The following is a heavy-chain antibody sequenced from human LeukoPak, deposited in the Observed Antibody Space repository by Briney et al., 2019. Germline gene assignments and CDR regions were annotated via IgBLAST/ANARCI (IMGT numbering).Heavy chain of an antibody. D-gene: IGHD6-19*01. J-gene: IGHJ5*02. CDR1: GYTFTSYA. Sequence: ASVKVSCKASGYTFTSYAMHWVRQAPGQRLEWMGWINAGNGNTKYSQEFQGRVTITRDTSASTAYMELSSLRSEDMAVYYCARGSRGSGWLNWFDPWGQGTLVTVSS. CDR3: ARGSRGSGWLNWFDP. V-gene: IGHV1-3*03. CDR2: INAGNGNT.